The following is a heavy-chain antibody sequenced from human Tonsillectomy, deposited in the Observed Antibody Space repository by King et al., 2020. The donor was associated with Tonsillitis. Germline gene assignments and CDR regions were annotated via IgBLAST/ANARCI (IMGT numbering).Heavy chain of an antibody. CDR1: GYIFTNYW. Sequence: EVQLVESGAEVKKPGESLKISCKGSGYIFTNYWIAWVRQMPGKGLEWMGIIYPGDSDTRYSPSFEGQVTISADKSISTAFLQWSSLKASDTAIFYCARSSDGGYYFDYWGLGTLAT. CDR3: ARSSDGGYYFDY. V-gene: IGHV5-51*01. D-gene: IGHD3-10*01. CDR2: IYPGDSDT. J-gene: IGHJ4*02.